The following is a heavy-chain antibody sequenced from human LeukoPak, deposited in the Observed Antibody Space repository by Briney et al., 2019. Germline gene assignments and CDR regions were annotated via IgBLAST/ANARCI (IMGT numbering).Heavy chain of an antibody. CDR1: GFTLSGAW. V-gene: IGHV3-74*01. J-gene: IGHJ4*02. D-gene: IGHD3-10*01. Sequence: HPGGSLRLSCAVSGFTLSGAWMHWVRHAPGKGLMWVSRINDDGSNTRHADSVKGRFTISRDIAKNTLYLQMNSLRAEDTAVYYCTRVSGLGMNEYYYLWGQGTLVTASS. CDR3: TRVSGLGMNEYYYL. CDR2: INDDGSNT.